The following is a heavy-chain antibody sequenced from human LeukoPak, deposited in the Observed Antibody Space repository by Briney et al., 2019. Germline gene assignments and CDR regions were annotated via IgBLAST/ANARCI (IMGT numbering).Heavy chain of an antibody. D-gene: IGHD6-19*01. J-gene: IGHJ4*02. Sequence: GRSLRLSCAASGFTFSIYGMHWVRQAPGKGLEWVAVISYDGSNKYYADSVKGRFTISRDNSKNTLYLQMNSLRAEDTAVYYCAKPVGARLAVARYFDYWGQGTLVTVSS. V-gene: IGHV3-30*18. CDR3: AKPVGARLAVARYFDY. CDR1: GFTFSIYG. CDR2: ISYDGSNK.